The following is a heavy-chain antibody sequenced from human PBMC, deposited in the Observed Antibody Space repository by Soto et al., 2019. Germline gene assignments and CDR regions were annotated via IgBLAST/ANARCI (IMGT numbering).Heavy chain of an antibody. Sequence: SETLSLTCTVSGGSISSDHGSWIRQPPGKGLEWIGDIHYSGSTIYNPSLRSRVTISVDTSKNQLSLKLRSVTAADTAVFYCAGLYPYESSGYHLNYWGQGTLVTVSS. CDR3: AGLYPYESSGYHLNY. CDR2: IHYSGST. CDR1: GGSISSDH. D-gene: IGHD3-22*01. V-gene: IGHV4-59*08. J-gene: IGHJ4*02.